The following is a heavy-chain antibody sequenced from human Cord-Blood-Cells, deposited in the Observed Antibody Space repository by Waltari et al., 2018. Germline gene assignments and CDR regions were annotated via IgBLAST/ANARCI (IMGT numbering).Heavy chain of an antibody. Sequence: QVQLVQSGAEVKKPGASVKVSCKVYGSTLTAFSMHQVRQASGKGLEWMGGFDPEDGETIYAQKFQGRVTMTDDTSTDTAYMEMSSLRSEDTAVYYCATDPAHDSSGYYYDSWGQGTLVTVSS. D-gene: IGHD3-22*01. CDR2: FDPEDGET. CDR3: ATDPAHDSSGYYYDS. V-gene: IGHV1-24*01. CDR1: GSTLTAFS. J-gene: IGHJ5*01.